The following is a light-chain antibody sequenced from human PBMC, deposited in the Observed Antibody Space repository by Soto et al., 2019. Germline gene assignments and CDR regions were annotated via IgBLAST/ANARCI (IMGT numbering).Light chain of an antibody. CDR3: SSYTSSSSSLVV. CDR1: SSDVGGYNY. Sequence: QSALTQPASVSGSPGQSITISCTGTSSDVGGYNYVSWYQQHPGKAPKLMIYDVSNRPSGVSYRFSGSKSGNTASLTISGLQAEDEADYYCSSYTSSSSSLVVFGGRTKLTVL. J-gene: IGLJ2*01. V-gene: IGLV2-14*01. CDR2: DVS.